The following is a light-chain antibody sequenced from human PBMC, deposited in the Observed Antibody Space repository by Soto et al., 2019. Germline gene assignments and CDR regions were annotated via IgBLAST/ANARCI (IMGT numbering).Light chain of an antibody. CDR1: QSVSSN. CDR3: QPYNNWPRT. V-gene: IGKV3-15*01. J-gene: IGKJ1*01. CDR2: GAS. Sequence: EIVMTQSPATLSVSPGERATLSCRASQSVSSNLAWYQQKPGQAPRLLIYGASTRATGIPARFRGSWYGTEFTLTISSLQSEDFAVYYCQPYNNWPRTFGQGTKVEIK.